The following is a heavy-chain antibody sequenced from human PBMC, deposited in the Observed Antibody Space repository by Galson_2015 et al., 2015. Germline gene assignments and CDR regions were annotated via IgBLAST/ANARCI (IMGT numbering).Heavy chain of an antibody. CDR2: IWYDGSNK. V-gene: IGHV3-33*01. D-gene: IGHD3-22*01. Sequence: SLRLSCAASGFTFSGYGMHWVRQAPGKGLEWVAVIWYDGSNKYYADSVKGRFTISRDNSKNTLYLQMNSLRAEDTAVYYCARGTYYYDSSGYYYVDYWGQGTLVTVSS. CDR1: GFTFSGYG. J-gene: IGHJ4*02. CDR3: ARGTYYYDSSGYYYVDY.